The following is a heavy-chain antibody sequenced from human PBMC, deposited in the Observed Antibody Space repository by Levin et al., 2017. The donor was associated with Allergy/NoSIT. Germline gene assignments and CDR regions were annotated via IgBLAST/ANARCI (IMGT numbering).Heavy chain of an antibody. D-gene: IGHD3-3*01. CDR2: ISYDGSNK. CDR1: GFTFSSYA. V-gene: IGHV3-30*04. J-gene: IGHJ4*02. CDR3: ARDGGRYDFWSGPLDY. Sequence: GGSLRLSCAASGFTFSSYAMHWVRQAPGKGLEWVAVISYDGSNKYYADSVKGRFTISRDNSKNTLYLRMNSLRAEDTAVYYCARDGGRYDFWSGPLDYWGQGTLVTVSS.